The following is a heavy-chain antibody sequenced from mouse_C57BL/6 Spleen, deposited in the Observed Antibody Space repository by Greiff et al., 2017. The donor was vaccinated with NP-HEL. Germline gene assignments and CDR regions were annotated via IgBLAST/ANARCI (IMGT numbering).Heavy chain of an antibody. CDR2: TDPSDSET. D-gene: IGHD1-1*01. CDR3: ARGITTVVAGSAY. Sequence: QVQLQQPGAELVRPGSSVKLSCKASGYTFTSYWMHWVKQRPIQGLEWIGNTDPSDSETHYNQKFKDKATLTVDKSSSTAYMQLSSLTSEDSAVYYCARGITTVVAGSAYWGQGTLVTVSA. CDR1: GYTFTSYW. J-gene: IGHJ3*01. V-gene: IGHV1-52*01.